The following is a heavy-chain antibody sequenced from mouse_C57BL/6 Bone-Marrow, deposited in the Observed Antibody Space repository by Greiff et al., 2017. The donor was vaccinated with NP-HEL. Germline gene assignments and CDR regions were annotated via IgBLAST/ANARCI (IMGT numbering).Heavy chain of an antibody. Sequence: EVQLVESGGGLVQPGGSLSLSCAASGFSFTDYYMSWVRQPPGKALEWLGFIRNKANGYTTEYSASVKGRFTISRDNSQIILYLQMNALRAEDSATYYCASLYYGYGWFAYWGQGTLVTVSA. CDR1: GFSFTDYY. D-gene: IGHD2-2*01. J-gene: IGHJ3*01. CDR2: IRNKANGYTT. CDR3: ASLYYGYGWFAY. V-gene: IGHV7-3*01.